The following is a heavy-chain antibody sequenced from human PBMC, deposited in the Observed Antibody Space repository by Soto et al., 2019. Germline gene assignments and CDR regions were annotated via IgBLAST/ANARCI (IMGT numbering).Heavy chain of an antibody. J-gene: IGHJ5*02. V-gene: IGHV4-4*07. D-gene: IGHD1-1*01. CDR1: VASISGFY. CDR3: VRDGTKTLRDWFDP. CDR2: IYATGTT. Sequence: SETLSLTCTVSVASISGFYWSWIRKSAGKGLEWIGRIYATGTTDCNPSLKSRVMMSVDTSKKQFSLKLRSVTAADTAVYYCVRDGTKTLRDWFDPWGQGISVTV.